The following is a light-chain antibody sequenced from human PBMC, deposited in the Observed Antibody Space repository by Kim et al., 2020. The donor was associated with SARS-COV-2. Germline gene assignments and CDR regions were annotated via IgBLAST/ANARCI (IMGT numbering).Light chain of an antibody. CDR1: QRISNF. V-gene: IGKV1-39*01. J-gene: IGKJ4*01. CDR2: AAS. CDR3: QPYYYPPLT. Sequence: TQMTQSPSSLSASVGDRVTITCRASQRISNFLSWYQQKSGRAPKLLIYAASSLQSGVPSRFSGSGSGTDFTLTISSLQPQDFSTYYSQPYYYPPLTFGGGTKVDIK.